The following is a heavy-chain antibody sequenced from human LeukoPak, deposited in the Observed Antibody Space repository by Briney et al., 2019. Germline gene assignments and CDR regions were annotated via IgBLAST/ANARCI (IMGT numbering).Heavy chain of an antibody. D-gene: IGHD3-22*01. V-gene: IGHV4-39*07. J-gene: IGHJ4*02. CDR2: INHSGCT. Sequence: SETLSFTCTVSGVSINSSSYYWGWIRQPPGKGLEWIGEINHSGCTNYNPSLKTRATITVDTSKNQFCLKLSSVTAADTAVYYCARARRGSGWIQVVFDYWGQGTLVTVSS. CDR3: ARARRGSGWIQVVFDY. CDR1: GVSINSSSYY.